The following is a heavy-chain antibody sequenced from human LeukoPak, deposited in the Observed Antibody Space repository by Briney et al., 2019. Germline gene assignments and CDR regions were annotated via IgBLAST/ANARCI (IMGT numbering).Heavy chain of an antibody. D-gene: IGHD6-19*01. CDR3: ARGGGIAVAPFDY. CDR1: GFTFSRYS. V-gene: IGHV3-21*01. J-gene: IGHJ4*02. CDR2: ISDDGKYI. Sequence: GGSLRLSCAASGFTFSRYSMNWVRQAPGKGLEWVSSISDDGKYIYYADSVKGRFSISRDNAKSSLYLQMNSLRAEDTAVYYCARGGGIAVAPFDYWGQGTLVTVSS.